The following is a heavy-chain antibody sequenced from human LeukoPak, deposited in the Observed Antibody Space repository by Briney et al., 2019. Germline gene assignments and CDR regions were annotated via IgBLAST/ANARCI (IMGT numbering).Heavy chain of an antibody. CDR2: IYYSGST. V-gene: IGHV4-59*02. J-gene: IGHJ1*01. Sequence: SETLSLTCTVSGASVSSYYWSWIRQHPGKGLEWIGYIYYSGSTNYNPSLKSRITISVDTSKNQFSLRLSSVTAADTAVYFCAMGFWYEEYFQHWGQGSLVIVSS. CDR1: GASVSSYY. CDR3: AMGFWYEEYFQH. D-gene: IGHD6-13*01.